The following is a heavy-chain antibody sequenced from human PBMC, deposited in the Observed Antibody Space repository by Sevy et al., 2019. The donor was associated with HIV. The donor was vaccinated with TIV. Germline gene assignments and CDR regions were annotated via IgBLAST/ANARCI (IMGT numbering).Heavy chain of an antibody. D-gene: IGHD3-22*01. J-gene: IGHJ2*01. Sequence: GGSLRLSCAASGFTFSTYSMNWVRQAPGKGLEWVSSISSSNSYIYYADSVKGRFTIYRDNAKSSLYLQTNSLIAEDTARYYGASAASYASSCYYSSCYWYFDFWGRGTLVTVSS. CDR2: ISSSNSYI. CDR3: ASAASYASSCYYSSCYWYFDF. V-gene: IGHV3-21*01. CDR1: GFTFSTYS.